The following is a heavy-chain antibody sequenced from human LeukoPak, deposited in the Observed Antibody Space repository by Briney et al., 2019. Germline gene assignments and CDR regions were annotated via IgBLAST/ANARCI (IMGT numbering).Heavy chain of an antibody. D-gene: IGHD6-13*01. Sequence: ASVKVSCKASGYTFTSYDINWVRQATGQGPEWLGWVDPRSGNTGCAQKFQDRVTMTRDTSINTAYMELGSLDFEDTAVYYCARRYSSNWDFDYWGQGTLITVSS. CDR3: ARRYSSNWDFDY. CDR1: GYTFTSYD. J-gene: IGHJ4*02. CDR2: VDPRSGNT. V-gene: IGHV1-8*01.